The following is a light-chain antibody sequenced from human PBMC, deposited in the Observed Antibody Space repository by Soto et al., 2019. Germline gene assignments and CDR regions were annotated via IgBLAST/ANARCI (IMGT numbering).Light chain of an antibody. V-gene: IGLV2-14*01. J-gene: IGLJ1*01. CDR2: DVS. Sequence: QSVLTQPASVSGSPGQSITISCTGTSSDFGGYNYVSWYQQLPGKAPKLMIYDVSDRPSGVSNRFSGSKSGNTASLTISGLQAEDEADYYCSSYTSSSLYVFGTGTKVTVL. CDR1: SSDFGGYNY. CDR3: SSYTSSSLYV.